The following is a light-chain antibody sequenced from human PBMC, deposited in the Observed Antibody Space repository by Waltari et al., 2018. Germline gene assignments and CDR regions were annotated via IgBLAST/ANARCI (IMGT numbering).Light chain of an antibody. J-gene: IGKJ1*01. V-gene: IGKV1-8*01. CDR2: AAS. CDR1: QSISSY. Sequence: AIRITQSPSSLSASTGGRVTITCRASQSISSYLAWYQQKPGKAPKVLIYAASTLQSGVPSRFSGSGSGTDFTLTISCLQSEDFAIYYCQQYYSSPATFGQGTKVEIK. CDR3: QQYYSSPAT.